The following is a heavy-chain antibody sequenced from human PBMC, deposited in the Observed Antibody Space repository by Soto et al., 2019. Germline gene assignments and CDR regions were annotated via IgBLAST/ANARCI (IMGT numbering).Heavy chain of an antibody. D-gene: IGHD3-16*01. CDR3: ATYTAFAKYYFDY. J-gene: IGHJ4*02. CDR2: IYPSGTI. Sequence: PSETLSLTCAVSGVSITTNGYSWSWIRQPPGKGLEWIGYIYPSGTIFYNPSLNSRVTISADTSNNQFSLKLTSVTAADTAVYFCATYTAFAKYYFDYGGRVTPVTVS. CDR1: GVSITTNGYS. V-gene: IGHV4-30-2*01.